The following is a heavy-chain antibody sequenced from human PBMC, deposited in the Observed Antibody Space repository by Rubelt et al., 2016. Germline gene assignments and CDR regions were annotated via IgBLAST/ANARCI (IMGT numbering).Heavy chain of an antibody. V-gene: IGHV4-59*01. CDR2: LYYSGST. D-gene: IGHD2-2*03. CDR1: GGSISSYY. Sequence: QVQLQESGPGLVKPSETLSLTCTVSGGSISSYYWSWIRQPPGKGLEWIGYLYYSGSTNYNPSRKGRVTISVDTSKNQCSLKLSSVTAADTAVYYCARVAGYCSSTSCQTIDYWGQGTLVTVSS. CDR3: ARVAGYCSSTSCQTIDY. J-gene: IGHJ4*02.